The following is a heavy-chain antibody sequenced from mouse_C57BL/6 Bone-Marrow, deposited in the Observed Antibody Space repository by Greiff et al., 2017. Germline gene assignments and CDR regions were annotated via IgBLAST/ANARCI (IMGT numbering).Heavy chain of an antibody. Sequence: VQLQQSGAELVRPGASVKLSCTASGFNIKDDYMHWVKQRPEQGLEWIGWIDPENGDTEYASKFQGKATITADTSSNTAYLQLSSLTSEDTAVYYCTVYYSNYVRAMDYWGQGTSVTVSS. CDR2: IDPENGDT. V-gene: IGHV14-4*01. D-gene: IGHD2-5*01. CDR1: GFNIKDDY. J-gene: IGHJ4*01. CDR3: TVYYSNYVRAMDY.